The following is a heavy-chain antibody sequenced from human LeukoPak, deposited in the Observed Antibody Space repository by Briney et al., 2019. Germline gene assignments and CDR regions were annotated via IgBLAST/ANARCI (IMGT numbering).Heavy chain of an antibody. V-gene: IGHV4-34*01. CDR2: INHSGST. J-gene: IGHJ4*02. CDR1: GGSFSGYY. D-gene: IGHD6-13*01. CDR3: ARRPRAAGIFDY. Sequence: SETLSLTCAAYGGSFSGYYWSWIRQPPGEGLEWIGEINHSGSTNYNPSLKSRVTISVDTSKNQFSLKLSSVTAADTAVYYCARRPRAAGIFDYWGQGTLVTVSS.